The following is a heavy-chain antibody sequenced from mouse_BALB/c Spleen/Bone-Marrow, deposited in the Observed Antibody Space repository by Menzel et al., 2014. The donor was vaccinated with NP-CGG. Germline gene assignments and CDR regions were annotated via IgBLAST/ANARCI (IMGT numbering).Heavy chain of an antibody. Sequence: QVQLKHSGPGLVSPSQSLSITCTVSGFSLTSYGVRWVRQPPGKGLEWLGVIWAGGSTNYNSALMSRLSISKDNSKSQVFLKMNRLQTDDTAMYYCAREGSTMITTPFAYWGKGTLVTVSA. CDR2: IWAGGST. D-gene: IGHD2-4*01. V-gene: IGHV2-9*02. CDR1: GFSLTSYG. CDR3: AREGSTMITTPFAY. J-gene: IGHJ3*01.